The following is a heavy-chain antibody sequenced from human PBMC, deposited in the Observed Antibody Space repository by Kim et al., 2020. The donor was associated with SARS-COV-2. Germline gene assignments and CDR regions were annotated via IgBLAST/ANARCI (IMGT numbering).Heavy chain of an antibody. Sequence: GGSLRLSCAASGFTFSSYGMHWVRQAPGKGLEWVAVIWYDGSNKYYADSVKGRFTISRDNSKNTLYLQMNSLRAEDTAVYYCARVDYYDSSGYRIYYYYGMDVWGQGTTVTVSS. CDR2: IWYDGSNK. CDR3: ARVDYYDSSGYRIYYYYGMDV. J-gene: IGHJ6*02. CDR1: GFTFSSYG. D-gene: IGHD3-22*01. V-gene: IGHV3-33*01.